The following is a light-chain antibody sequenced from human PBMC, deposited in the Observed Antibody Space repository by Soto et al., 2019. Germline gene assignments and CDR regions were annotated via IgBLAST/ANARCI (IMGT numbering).Light chain of an antibody. CDR1: QSVSSN. J-gene: IGKJ1*01. CDR3: QQYNNWPPWT. V-gene: IGKV3-15*01. Sequence: VVTQSPATLSVSPGERSTLSCRASQSVSSNLAWYQQKPGQAPRLLIYGASTRATGIPARFSGSGSGAEFTLTISSLQSEDFAVYYCQQYNNWPPWTFGQGSKVAIK. CDR2: GAS.